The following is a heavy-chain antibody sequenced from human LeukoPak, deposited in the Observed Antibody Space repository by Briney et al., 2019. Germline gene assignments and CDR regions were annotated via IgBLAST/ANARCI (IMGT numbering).Heavy chain of an antibody. J-gene: IGHJ4*02. Sequence: KASETLSLTCAVHGTSFSGYYWTWIRQSPGKGLEWIGEVDHGGSANYNPSLKSRVTISLDKSKDRFSLKLTTVSAADTAIYYCARGSGSDWGQGILVTVSS. D-gene: IGHD1-26*01. CDR3: ARGSGSD. CDR2: VDHGGSA. CDR1: GTSFSGYY. V-gene: IGHV4-34*01.